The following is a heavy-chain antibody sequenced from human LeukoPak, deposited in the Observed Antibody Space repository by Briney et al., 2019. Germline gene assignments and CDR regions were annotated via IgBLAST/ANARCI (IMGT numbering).Heavy chain of an antibody. CDR1: GYTFTSYG. J-gene: IGHJ4*02. V-gene: IGHV1-18*01. CDR2: ISAYNGNT. D-gene: IGHD3-22*01. Sequence: APVKVSCKASGYTFTSYGISWVRQAPGPGLEWMGWISAYNGNTNYAQKLQGRVTMTTDTSTSTAYMELRSLRSDDTAVYYCARVRYYYDSSGYSDWGQGTLVTVSS. CDR3: ARVRYYYDSSGYSD.